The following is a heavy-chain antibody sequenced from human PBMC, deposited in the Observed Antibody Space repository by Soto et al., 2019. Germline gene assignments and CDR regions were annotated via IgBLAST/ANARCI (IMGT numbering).Heavy chain of an antibody. Sequence: ASVKVSCKASGYTFTSYAMHWVRQAPGQRLEWMGWINAGNGNTKYSQKFQGRVTITRDTSASTAYMELSSLRSEDTAVYYCARDLGGAVAGTGGWFDPWGQGTLVTVSS. D-gene: IGHD6-19*01. CDR2: INAGNGNT. CDR3: ARDLGGAVAGTGGWFDP. V-gene: IGHV1-3*01. J-gene: IGHJ5*02. CDR1: GYTFTSYA.